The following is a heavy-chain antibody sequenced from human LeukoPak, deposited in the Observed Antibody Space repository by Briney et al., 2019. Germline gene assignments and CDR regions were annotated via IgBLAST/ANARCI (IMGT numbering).Heavy chain of an antibody. CDR2: IDHRGTA. CDR1: GASYNAYY. V-gene: IGHV4-34*01. D-gene: IGHD3-3*01. CDR3: AVGITILGVAASFDS. Sequence: SETLPLTCAVYGASYNAYYWSWIRRPPGKGLEWIGDIDHRGTATYNPSLKSRLTISADASKNQFSLKLNSVTDADTAVYYCAVGITILGVAASFDSWGQGNLVIVSS. J-gene: IGHJ4*02.